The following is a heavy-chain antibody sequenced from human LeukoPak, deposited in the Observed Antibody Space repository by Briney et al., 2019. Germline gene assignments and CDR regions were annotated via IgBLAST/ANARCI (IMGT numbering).Heavy chain of an antibody. J-gene: IGHJ4*02. Sequence: GASVKVSCKASGYTFTTYAINWVRQAPGQGLEWMGWINTNTGNPTYAQGFTGRFVFSLDTSISTAYLQISSLKAEDTAVYYCAKDGSLMLDGYNYLPYYYFDYWGQGTLVTVSS. CDR1: GYTFTTYA. CDR3: AKDGSLMLDGYNYLPYYYFDY. V-gene: IGHV7-4-1*02. D-gene: IGHD5-24*01. CDR2: INTNTGNP.